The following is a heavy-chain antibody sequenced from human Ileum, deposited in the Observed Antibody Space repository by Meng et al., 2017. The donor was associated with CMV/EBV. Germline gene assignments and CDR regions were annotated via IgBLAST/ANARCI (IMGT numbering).Heavy chain of an antibody. J-gene: IGHJ5*02. CDR2: ITPYNGNT. CDR1: GYTFITFG. V-gene: IGHV1-18*01. CDR3: AREEFSAYAST. Sequence: QVQLVQSGTEVKKPGASVKVSCKASGYTFITFGITWVRQAPGQGLEWMGWITPYNGNTDYAQRLQNRVTMTTDTSTNTVYMELRSLRSDDTAVYYCAREEFSAYASTWGQGTLVTVSS. D-gene: IGHD2/OR15-2a*01.